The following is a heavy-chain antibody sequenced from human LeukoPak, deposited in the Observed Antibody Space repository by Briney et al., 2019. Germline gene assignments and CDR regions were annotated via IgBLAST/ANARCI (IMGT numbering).Heavy chain of an antibody. CDR2: IYYSGST. D-gene: IGHD2-15*01. V-gene: IGHV4-31*03. Sequence: SETLSLTCTVSGGSISSGGYYWSWIRQHPGKGLEWTGYIYYSGSTYHNPSLKSRVTISVDTSKNQFSLKLSSVTAADTAVYYCARVAVVAATHYYFDYWGQGTLVTVSS. CDR3: ARVAVVAATHYYFDY. CDR1: GGSISSGGYY. J-gene: IGHJ4*02.